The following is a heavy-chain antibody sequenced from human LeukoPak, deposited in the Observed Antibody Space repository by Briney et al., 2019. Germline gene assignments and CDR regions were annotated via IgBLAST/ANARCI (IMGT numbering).Heavy chain of an antibody. D-gene: IGHD6-6*01. Sequence: GGSLRLSCAASGFTFSSYAMHWVRQAPGKGLEWVAVISYDGSNKYYADSVKGRFTISRDNSKNTLYLQMNSLRAEDTAVYYCYSSSHYDAFDIWGQGTMATVSS. CDR3: YSSSHYDAFDI. CDR1: GFTFSSYA. V-gene: IGHV3-30-3*01. CDR2: ISYDGSNK. J-gene: IGHJ3*02.